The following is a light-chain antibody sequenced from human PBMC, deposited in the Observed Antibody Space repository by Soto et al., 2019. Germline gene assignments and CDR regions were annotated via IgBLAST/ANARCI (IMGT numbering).Light chain of an antibody. V-gene: IGKV3-20*01. CDR1: QSVSSSY. Sequence: EIVLTQSPGTLSLSPGERATLSCRASQSVSSSYLAWYQQKPGQAPRLLIYGASSRATGIPDRFSGNGCGTGFALTISRLEPEDFAVYYCQQYGSSPLTFGGGTKVEIK. J-gene: IGKJ4*01. CDR3: QQYGSSPLT. CDR2: GAS.